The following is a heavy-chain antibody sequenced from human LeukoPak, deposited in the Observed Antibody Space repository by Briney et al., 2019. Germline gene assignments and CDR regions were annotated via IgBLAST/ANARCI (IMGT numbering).Heavy chain of an antibody. J-gene: IGHJ4*02. D-gene: IGHD1-1*01. V-gene: IGHV4-59*01. Sequence: SETLSLTCSVSGGSISSYYWSWIRQPPGKGLEWIGYLYNTGSTNYNPSLKSRITISADTFKNQLSLRLESVTAADTAVYYCAGSATGTHAEIGYWGQGTLVTVSS. CDR1: GGSISSYY. CDR3: AGSATGTHAEIGY. CDR2: LYNTGST.